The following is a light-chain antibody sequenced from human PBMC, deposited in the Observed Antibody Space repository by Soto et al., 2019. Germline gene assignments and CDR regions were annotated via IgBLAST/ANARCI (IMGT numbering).Light chain of an antibody. V-gene: IGLV1-44*01. CDR1: SSNIGGNA. CDR3: AAWDDSRDGYV. Sequence: QSVLTQPPSASGTPGQRVTISCSGSSSNIGGNAVNWYQQLPGTAPKPLIYTNNQRPSRVPDRFSGSKSGTSASLAISGLQSDDEADYFCAAWDDSRDGYVFGTGTKVTVL. CDR2: TNN. J-gene: IGLJ1*01.